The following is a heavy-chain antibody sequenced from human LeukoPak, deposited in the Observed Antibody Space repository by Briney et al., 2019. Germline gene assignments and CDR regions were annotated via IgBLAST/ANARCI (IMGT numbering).Heavy chain of an antibody. CDR1: GGSISSYY. CDR2: IYYSGST. J-gene: IGHJ4*02. CDR3: ARQARGYYFDY. D-gene: IGHD3-10*01. V-gene: IGHV4-59*08. Sequence: SETLSLTCTVSGGSISSYYWSWIRQPPGKGLELIGYIYYSGSTNYNPSLKSRVTISVDTSKNQFSLKLSSVTAADAAVYYCARQARGYYFDYWGQGTLVTVSS.